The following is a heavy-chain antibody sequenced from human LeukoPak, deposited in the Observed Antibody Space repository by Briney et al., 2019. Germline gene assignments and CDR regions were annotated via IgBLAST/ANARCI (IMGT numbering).Heavy chain of an antibody. V-gene: IGHV4-34*01. D-gene: IGHD3-10*01. CDR2: INHSGST. J-gene: IGHJ4*02. CDR1: GGSFSDYY. CDR3: ARDTYYYGSGSYYFDY. Sequence: SEILSLTCTVYGGSFSDYYWSWIRQPPGKGLEWIGEINHSGSTNYNPSLKSRVTISGDTSKNQFSLKLSSVTAADTAVYYCARDTYYYGSGSYYFDYWGQGTLVTVSS.